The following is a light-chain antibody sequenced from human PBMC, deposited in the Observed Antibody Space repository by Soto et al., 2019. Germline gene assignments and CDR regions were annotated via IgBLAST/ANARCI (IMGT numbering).Light chain of an antibody. Sequence: QSVLTQPPSASGTPGQRVSISCSRSASNVGSTYVFWYQQVPGTAPTLLIYKNNQRPSGVSDRFSGSKSGTSGSLAISGLRVDDEADYYCASWDNDLNGPIFCGGTKLTVL. V-gene: IGLV1-47*01. CDR2: KNN. CDR3: ASWDNDLNGPI. J-gene: IGLJ2*01. CDR1: ASNVGSTY.